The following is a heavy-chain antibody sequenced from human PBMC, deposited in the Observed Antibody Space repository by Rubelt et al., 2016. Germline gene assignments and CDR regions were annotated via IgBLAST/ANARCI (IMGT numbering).Heavy chain of an antibody. CDR1: GFTVSSNY. J-gene: IGHJ4*02. D-gene: IGHD6-13*01. V-gene: IGHV3-53*01. CDR3: AKDSWQQLVY. CDR2: LSGGGRT. Sequence: EVQLVESGGGLIQPGGSLRLSCAASGFTVSSNYMSWVRQAPGKGLEWVSVLSGGGRTYYADSVKGRCTTSRDNSKNTLYLQMNSLRAEDTAVYYCAKDSWQQLVYWGQGTLVTVSS.